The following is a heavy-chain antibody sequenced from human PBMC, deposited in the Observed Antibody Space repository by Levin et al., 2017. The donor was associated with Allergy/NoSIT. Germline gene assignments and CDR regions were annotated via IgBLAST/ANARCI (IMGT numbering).Heavy chain of an antibody. CDR2: IFQSGRA. D-gene: IGHD2-15*01. V-gene: IGHV4-38-2*02. CDR1: NYSGKSFFY. J-gene: IGHJ4*02. CDR3: ARDGR. Sequence: SETLSLTCAASNYSGKSFFYWGWIRQSTTKGLEWIASIFQSGRAYYAPSLKSRLTISTDTAKSHLSLKLRSVTAADTATYYCARDGRWGQGILVTVSS.